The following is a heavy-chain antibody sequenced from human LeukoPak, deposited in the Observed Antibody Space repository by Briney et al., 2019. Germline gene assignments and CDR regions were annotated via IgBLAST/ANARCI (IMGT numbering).Heavy chain of an antibody. CDR2: IRYNGSNK. J-gene: IGHJ4*02. D-gene: IGHD2-2*01. CDR3: AKDVKRYCSSTSCPPDY. V-gene: IGHV3-30*02. CDR1: GFTFSSYG. Sequence: GGSLRLSCAASGFTFSSYGMHWVRQAPGKGLEWVAFIRYNGSNKYYADSVKGRFTISRDNFKNTLYLQMNSLRAEDTAVYYCAKDVKRYCSSTSCPPDYWGQGTLVTVSS.